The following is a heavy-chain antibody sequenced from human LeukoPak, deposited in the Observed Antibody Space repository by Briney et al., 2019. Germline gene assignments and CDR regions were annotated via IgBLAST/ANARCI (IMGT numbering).Heavy chain of an antibody. CDR3: ARSNTDWYFDY. V-gene: IGHV1-69*06. J-gene: IGHJ4*02. Sequence: SVKVSCKASGGTFNSYAISWVRQAPGQGLEWMGGIIPIFGTANYAQKFQGRVTITADKSTSTAYMELSSLRSEDTAVYYCARSNTDWYFDYWGQGTLVTVSS. CDR1: GGTFNSYA. CDR2: IIPIFGTA. D-gene: IGHD3/OR15-3a*01.